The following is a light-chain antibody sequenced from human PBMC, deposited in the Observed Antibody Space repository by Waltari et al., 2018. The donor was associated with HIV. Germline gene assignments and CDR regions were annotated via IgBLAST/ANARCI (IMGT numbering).Light chain of an antibody. CDR1: ISKVGENY. CDR3: GTWDSSLSAYV. J-gene: IGLJ1*01. V-gene: IGLV1-51*02. CDR2: ENN. Sequence: QSVMTQPPSVSAAPGQKVTISCSGGISKVGENYVSWYQQVPGEAPKLLMYENNKRPSGIPDLFAGSKSGTSATLDITGLQTGDEADYYCGTWDSSLSAYVVGTGTKVPVL.